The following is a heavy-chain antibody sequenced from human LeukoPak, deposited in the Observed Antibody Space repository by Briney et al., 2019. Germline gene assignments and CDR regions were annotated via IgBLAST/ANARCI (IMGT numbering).Heavy chain of an antibody. V-gene: IGHV1-69*06. Sequence: SVKVSCKASGGTFSSYAISWVRQAPGQGLEWMGGIIPTFGTANYAQKFQGRVTITADKSTSTAYMELSSLRSEDTAVYYCARDLGVGSSGYLHDAFDIWGQGTMVTVSS. CDR3: ARDLGVGSSGYLHDAFDI. D-gene: IGHD3-22*01. J-gene: IGHJ3*02. CDR2: IIPTFGTA. CDR1: GGTFSSYA.